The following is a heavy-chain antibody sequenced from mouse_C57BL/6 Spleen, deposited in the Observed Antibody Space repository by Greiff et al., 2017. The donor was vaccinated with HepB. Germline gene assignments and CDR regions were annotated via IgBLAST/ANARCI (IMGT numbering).Heavy chain of an antibody. Sequence: VQLQQSGPELVKPGASVKISCKASGYSFTGYYMNWVKQSPEKSLEWIGEINPSTGGTTYNQKFKANATLTVDKSSSTAYMQLTSLTSEDSAVYYCARWSNPGFAYWGQGTLVTVSA. CDR2: INPSTGGT. J-gene: IGHJ3*01. CDR1: GYSFTGYY. D-gene: IGHD2-5*01. V-gene: IGHV1-42*01. CDR3: ARWSNPGFAY.